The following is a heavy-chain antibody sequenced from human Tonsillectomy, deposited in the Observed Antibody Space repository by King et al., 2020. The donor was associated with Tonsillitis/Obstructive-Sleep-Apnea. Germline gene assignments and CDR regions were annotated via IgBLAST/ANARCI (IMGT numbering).Heavy chain of an antibody. V-gene: IGHV3-30*04. CDR1: GSTFSSYA. D-gene: IGHD6-19*01. CDR2: ISYDGSNK. Sequence: VQLVESGGGVVQPGRSLRLSCAASGSTFSSYAMHWVRQAPGKGLEWVAVISYDGSNKYYADSVKGRFTISRDNSKNTLYLQMNSLRAEDTAVYYCARDTIAVAEYYFDYWGQGTLVTVSS. CDR3: ARDTIAVAEYYFDY. J-gene: IGHJ4*02.